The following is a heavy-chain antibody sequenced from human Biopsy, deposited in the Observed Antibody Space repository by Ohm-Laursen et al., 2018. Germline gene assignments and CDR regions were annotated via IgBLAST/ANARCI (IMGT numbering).Heavy chain of an antibody. Sequence: SETLSLTCTVSGGYISHYYWTWIRQPAGQGLEWIGRIYITGETDYNPSLKSRVTTSVDPSKKQFSLKLKSVTAADTAIYYCARAPPLIRGVVESWFDPWGQGILVTVSS. V-gene: IGHV4-4*07. CDR3: ARAPPLIRGVVESWFDP. D-gene: IGHD3-10*01. J-gene: IGHJ5*02. CDR2: IYITGET. CDR1: GGYISHYY.